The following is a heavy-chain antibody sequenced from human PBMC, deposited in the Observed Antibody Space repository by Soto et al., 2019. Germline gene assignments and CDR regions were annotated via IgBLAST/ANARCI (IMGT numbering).Heavy chain of an antibody. J-gene: IGHJ3*02. V-gene: IGHV3-7*03. CDR3: TKALYCSSTSCYSGGDTFHI. CDR2: IPQDGVDG. Sequence: GGSLRLSCEVSGFTFSMYSMSWVRQSPGKGLEWVAKIPQDGVDGHYADSVKGRFTISRDNGKNSLYLQLNNLRAEDTAVYYCTKALYCSSTSCYSGGDTFHIWGQGTMVTVSS. CDR1: GFTFSMYS. D-gene: IGHD2-2*01.